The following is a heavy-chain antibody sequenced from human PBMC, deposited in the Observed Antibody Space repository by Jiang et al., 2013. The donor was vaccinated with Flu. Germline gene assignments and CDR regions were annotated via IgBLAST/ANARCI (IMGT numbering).Heavy chain of an antibody. V-gene: IGHV3-21*01. D-gene: IGHD2-2*02. Sequence: RLSCGASAFTLSTDTMNWVRQAPGKGLEWVSSISSSSRYIYYAESVKGRFTISRDNAKNSLFLQMNSLRAGDTAVYYCARDYCTTSSCYTRDNGMDVWGQGTTVTVSS. CDR3: ARDYCTTSSCYTRDNGMDV. CDR2: ISSSSRYI. J-gene: IGHJ6*02. CDR1: AFTLSTDT.